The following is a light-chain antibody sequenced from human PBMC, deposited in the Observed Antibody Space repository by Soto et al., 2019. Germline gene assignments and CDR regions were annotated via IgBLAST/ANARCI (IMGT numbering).Light chain of an antibody. Sequence: QSVLTQPASVSGSPGQSITISCTGSNSDIGNYNIVSWYQQHPDKAPQLIIYEVTKRPSGVSNRFSGSKSGNTASLTISGLQAEGEGDYHCCSYAGSNVFVFGTGTKVIV. CDR2: EVT. CDR1: NSDIGNYNI. V-gene: IGLV2-23*02. CDR3: CSYAGSNVFV. J-gene: IGLJ1*01.